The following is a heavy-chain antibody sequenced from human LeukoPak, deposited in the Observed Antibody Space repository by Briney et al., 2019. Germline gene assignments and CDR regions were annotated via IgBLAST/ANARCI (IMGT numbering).Heavy chain of an antibody. V-gene: IGHV3-21*04. J-gene: IGHJ4*02. D-gene: IGHD6-13*01. CDR3: AKGHSSSWFSPDY. CDR1: GFTFSSYS. Sequence: SGGSLRLSCAASGFTFSSYSMNWVRQAPGKGLEWVSSISSSSSYIYYADSVKGRFTISRDNAKNSLYLQMNSLRAEDMALYYCAKGHSSSWFSPDYWGQGTLVTVSS. CDR2: ISSSSSYI.